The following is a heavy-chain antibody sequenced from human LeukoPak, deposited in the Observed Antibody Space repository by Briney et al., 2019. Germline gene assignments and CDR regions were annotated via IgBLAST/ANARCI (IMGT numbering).Heavy chain of an antibody. Sequence: GGSLRLSCAASGFTFSSYAMSWVRQAPGKGLEWVSAISGSGGSTYYADSVKGRFTISRDNSKNTLYLQMNSLRAEDTAVYYCAKEGLRFLEWSPSYYFDYWGQGTLVTVSS. D-gene: IGHD3-3*01. CDR3: AKEGLRFLEWSPSYYFDY. CDR1: GFTFSSYA. CDR2: ISGSGGST. V-gene: IGHV3-23*01. J-gene: IGHJ4*02.